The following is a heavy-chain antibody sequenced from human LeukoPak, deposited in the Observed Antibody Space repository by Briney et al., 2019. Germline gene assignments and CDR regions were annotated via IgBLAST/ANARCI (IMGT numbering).Heavy chain of an antibody. CDR1: GFTFSSYE. CDR3: ARVGALSTSWLLY. V-gene: IGHV3-48*03. CDR2: ISRSATTI. D-gene: IGHD6-13*01. Sequence: GGSLRLSCAASGFTFSSYEMNWVRQAPGKGLEWVSSISRSATTIYYADSVKGRFTISRDNAKNSLYLQMNSLRAEDTAVYFCARVGALSTSWLLYWGQGTLVTVSS. J-gene: IGHJ4*02.